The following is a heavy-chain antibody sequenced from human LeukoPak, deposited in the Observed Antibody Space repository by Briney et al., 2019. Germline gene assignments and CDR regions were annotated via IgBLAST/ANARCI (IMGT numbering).Heavy chain of an antibody. J-gene: IGHJ4*02. CDR2: IYSGGST. CDR1: GFTVSSSY. CDR3: ARDTTTTGFSWELDY. D-gene: IGHD1-1*01. V-gene: IGHV3-53*01. Sequence: PGGSLRLSCAASGFTVSSSYMSWVRQAPGKGLEWVSVIYSGGSTYYADSVKGRFTISRDNSKSTLYLQMNSLRAEDTAVYYCARDTTTTGFSWELDYWGQGTLVTVSS.